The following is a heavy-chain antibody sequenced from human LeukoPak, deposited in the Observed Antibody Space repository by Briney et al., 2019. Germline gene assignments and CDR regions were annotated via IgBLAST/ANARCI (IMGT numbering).Heavy chain of an antibody. D-gene: IGHD6-13*01. CDR1: GFTFSSYS. CDR2: ITTTFYT. CDR3: ASASSHRIAAGGDY. Sequence: PGGSLRLSCAASGFTFSSYSFNWVRQVPGKGLEWVSSITTTFYTYYTDSVKGRFTISRDNAKNTVYLQMNSLRAEDTAVYYCASASSHRIAAGGDYWGQGTLVTVSS. V-gene: IGHV3-21*01. J-gene: IGHJ4*02.